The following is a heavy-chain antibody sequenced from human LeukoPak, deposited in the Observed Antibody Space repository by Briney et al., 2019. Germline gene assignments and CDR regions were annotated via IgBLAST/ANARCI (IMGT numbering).Heavy chain of an antibody. J-gene: IGHJ4*02. V-gene: IGHV4-30-4*01. Sequence: SETLSLTCTVSGGSISSGDYYWSWIRQPPGKGLEWIGYTYYSGSTYYNPSLKSRLTISVDTSKNQFSLRLSSVTAADTAVYYCARSPDYDSSGYSTGLFDYWGQGTLVTVSS. D-gene: IGHD3-22*01. CDR2: TYYSGST. CDR3: ARSPDYDSSGYSTGLFDY. CDR1: GGSISSGDYY.